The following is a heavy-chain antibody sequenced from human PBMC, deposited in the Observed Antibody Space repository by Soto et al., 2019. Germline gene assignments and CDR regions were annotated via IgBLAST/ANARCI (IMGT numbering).Heavy chain of an antibody. CDR3: ATSRASCFCFDY. CDR1: GFTFNNAW. J-gene: IGHJ4*02. D-gene: IGHD2-2*01. Sequence: GGSLRLSCATSGFTFNNAWMNWVRQAPGKGLEWVGRIKSNPAGGTVDYTAPVKGRFTVSRDDSENTLYLQMDSLRPEDTAVYYCATSRASCFCFDYWGQGALVTVSS. V-gene: IGHV3-15*01. CDR2: IKSNPAGGTV.